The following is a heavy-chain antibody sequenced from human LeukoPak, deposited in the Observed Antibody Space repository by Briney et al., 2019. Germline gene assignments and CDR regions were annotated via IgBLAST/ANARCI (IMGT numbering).Heavy chain of an antibody. D-gene: IGHD1-26*01. CDR2: IKTDGTTT. CDR1: GFGFSNFW. J-gene: IGHJ4*02. V-gene: IGHV3-74*01. Sequence: PGGSLTLSCAASGFGFSNFWMHWVRQAPGKGLVWVSRIKTDGTTTVHADSVKGRFTISRDNSKNTLYLQMNSLRAEDTAVYYCARGGYSGSYYELGYWGQGTLVTVSS. CDR3: ARGGYSGSYYELGY.